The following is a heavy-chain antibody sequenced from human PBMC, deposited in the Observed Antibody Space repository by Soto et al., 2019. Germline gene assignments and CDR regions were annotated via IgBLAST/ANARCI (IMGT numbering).Heavy chain of an antibody. CDR2: IWYDGNTK. CDR1: GFTFNTYG. J-gene: IGHJ6*02. D-gene: IGHD6-19*01. CDR3: AKPLVSPVAGPYYYGMDV. V-gene: IGHV3-33*06. Sequence: QIQLVESGGGVVQPGRSLRLSCAASGFTFNTYGFNWVRQAPGKGLEWVAVIWYDGNTKYYADSVKGRFTISRDNLKNTLYLQMNSLKAEDTAVYYCAKPLVSPVAGPYYYGMDVWGQGTTVTVSS.